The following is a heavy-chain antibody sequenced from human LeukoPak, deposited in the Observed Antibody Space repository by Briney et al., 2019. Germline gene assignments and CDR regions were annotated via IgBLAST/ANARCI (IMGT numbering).Heavy chain of an antibody. D-gene: IGHD1-26*01. Sequence: GASVKVSCKASGGTFSSYAISWVRQAPGQGLEWMGGIIPIFGTANYAQKFQGRVTITADKSTSTAYMELSSLRSEDTAVYYCARGSRSTRWELQGHAFDIWGQGTMVTVSS. J-gene: IGHJ3*02. V-gene: IGHV1-69*06. CDR2: IIPIFGTA. CDR1: GGTFSSYA. CDR3: ARGSRSTRWELQGHAFDI.